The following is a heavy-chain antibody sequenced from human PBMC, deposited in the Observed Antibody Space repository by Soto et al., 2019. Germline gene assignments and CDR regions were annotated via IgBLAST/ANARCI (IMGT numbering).Heavy chain of an antibody. CDR2: ISWNSGSI. V-gene: IGHV3-9*01. CDR3: AKDIGYSYATTYYYYGMDV. Sequence: GGSLRLSCAASGFTFDDYAMHWVRQAPGKGLEWVSGISWNSGSIGYADSVKGRFTISRDNAKNSLYLQMNSLRAEDTALYYCAKDIGYSYATTYYYYGMDVWGQGTTVTVSS. CDR1: GFTFDDYA. D-gene: IGHD5-18*01. J-gene: IGHJ6*02.